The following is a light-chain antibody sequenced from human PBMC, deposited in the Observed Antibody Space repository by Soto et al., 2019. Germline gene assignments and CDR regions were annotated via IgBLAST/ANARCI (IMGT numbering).Light chain of an antibody. CDR1: QGIRNF. J-gene: IGKJ3*01. V-gene: IGKV1-27*01. CDR2: AAS. Sequence: DIQMTQSPPSLSASVGDRVTITCRASQGIRNFVAWYQQKPGKAPKLLIYAASTLQSGVPSRFSGSGSGTDFPLTSNSLQPEDVATYSCQKYSSVPVFGPGTKVEIK. CDR3: QKYSSVPV.